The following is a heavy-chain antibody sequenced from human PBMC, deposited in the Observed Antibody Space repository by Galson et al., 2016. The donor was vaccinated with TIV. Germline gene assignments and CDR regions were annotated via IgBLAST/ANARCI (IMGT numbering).Heavy chain of an antibody. Sequence: SLRLSCAASGFTFDDYAMHWVRQAPGKGLEWVSGISWNSGNIGYADSVKGRFTISRDNAKNSLFLQMNSLRAEDTALYYCVNDGYGSGSRFDYWGQGTLVTVSS. D-gene: IGHD3-10*01. CDR1: GFTFDDYA. J-gene: IGHJ4*02. CDR3: VNDGYGSGSRFDY. V-gene: IGHV3-9*01. CDR2: ISWNSGNI.